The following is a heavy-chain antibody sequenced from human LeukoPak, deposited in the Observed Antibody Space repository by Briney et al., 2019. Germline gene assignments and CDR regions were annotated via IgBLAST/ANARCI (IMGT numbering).Heavy chain of an antibody. CDR1: GFTFDGYA. CDR2: ISGVGGNT. D-gene: IGHD3-10*01. V-gene: IGHV3-43*02. Sequence: GGSLRLSCAASGFTFDGYAMHWVRQAPGKGLEWVSLISGVGGNTYYADSVKGRFTISRDNSKNSLYLQMNSLRTEDTALCFCAKDFGDPRYYFDYWGQGTLVTVSS. CDR3: AKDFGDPRYYFDY. J-gene: IGHJ4*02.